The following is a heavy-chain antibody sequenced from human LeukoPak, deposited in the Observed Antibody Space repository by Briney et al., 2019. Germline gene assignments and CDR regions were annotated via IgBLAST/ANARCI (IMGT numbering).Heavy chain of an antibody. V-gene: IGHV4-59*12. D-gene: IGHD3-10*01. CDR3: ARSYGSGYYYYYMDV. CDR1: GGSISTYY. CDR2: IYYTGST. Sequence: SETLSLTCTVSGGSISTYYWSWIRQPPGKGLENIGYIYYTGSTNYNPSLKSRVTISVDTSKNQFSLKLSSVTAADTAVYYCARSYGSGYYYYYMDVWGKGTTVTVSS. J-gene: IGHJ6*03.